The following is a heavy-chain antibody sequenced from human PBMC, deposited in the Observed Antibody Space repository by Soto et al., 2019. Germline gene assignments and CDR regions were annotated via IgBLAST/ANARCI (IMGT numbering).Heavy chain of an antibody. CDR3: ARDSRSGYYLEY. Sequence: QLQLRESGSGLVKPSQTLSLTCTVSGDSISSGGYSWNWIRQPPGKGLEWIGYIYHSGGTDYNPSLKSRVTITVDSSNNKFSLKLRSVTAADTAVYYCARDSRSGYYLEYWVKGTLVTVSS. D-gene: IGHD3-22*01. J-gene: IGHJ4*02. CDR1: GDSISSGGYS. V-gene: IGHV4-30-2*01. CDR2: IYHSGGT.